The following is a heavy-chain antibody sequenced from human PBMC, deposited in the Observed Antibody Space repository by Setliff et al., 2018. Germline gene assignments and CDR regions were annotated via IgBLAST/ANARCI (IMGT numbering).Heavy chain of an antibody. J-gene: IGHJ6*03. CDR1: GFRFTNFG. CDR2: TIPSFGST. Sequence: SVKVSCKTSGFRFTNFGFSWVRQAPGQGLEWMGGTIPSFGSTNYAQKFQDRVTIITDESTSTAYMELSSLRTEDTAVYYCAREGVDTRSSTDYRYYMDVWGKGTTVTVSS. V-gene: IGHV1-69*05. D-gene: IGHD5-18*01. CDR3: AREGVDTRSSTDYRYYMDV.